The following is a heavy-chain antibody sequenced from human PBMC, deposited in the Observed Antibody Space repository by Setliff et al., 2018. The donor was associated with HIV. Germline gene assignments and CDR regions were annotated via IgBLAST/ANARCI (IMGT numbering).Heavy chain of an antibody. Sequence: SETLSLTCTVSGGSISSYYWSWIRQPPGKGLEWIGYIYYSGSTNYNPSLKSRVTISVDTSKNQFSLKLSSVTAADTAVYYCARGAAEDLYYFDYWGQGTLVTGSS. CDR2: IYYSGST. CDR3: ARGAAEDLYYFDY. J-gene: IGHJ4*02. CDR1: GGSISSYY. V-gene: IGHV4-59*01. D-gene: IGHD3-16*01.